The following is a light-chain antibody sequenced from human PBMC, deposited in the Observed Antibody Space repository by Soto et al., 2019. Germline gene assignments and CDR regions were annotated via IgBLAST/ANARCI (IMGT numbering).Light chain of an antibody. CDR2: GAS. J-gene: IGKJ2*01. V-gene: IGKV3-15*01. CDR3: QHYNTWPLYS. CDR1: QSVRTN. Sequence: EIVMTQSPATLSVSPGDGATLSCRASQSVRTNVAWYQQKPGQAPRLLIYGASTRATGIPARVSGSGSGTDFTLTISSLQSEDFAVYYCQHYNTWPLYSFGQGTKLEIK.